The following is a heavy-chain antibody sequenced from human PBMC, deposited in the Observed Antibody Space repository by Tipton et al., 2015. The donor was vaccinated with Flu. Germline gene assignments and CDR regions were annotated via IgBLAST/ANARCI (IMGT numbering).Heavy chain of an antibody. CDR2: IYYSGST. J-gene: IGHJ4*02. CDR3: ARGDCSSTSCLDY. V-gene: IGHV4-61*01. CDR1: GYSISSGYY. Sequence: GLVKPSETLSLTCTVSGYSISSGYYWGWIRQPPGKGLEWIGYIYYSGSTNYNPSLKSRVTISVDTSKNQFSLKLSSVTAADTAVYYCARGDCSSTSCLDYWGQGTLVTVSS. D-gene: IGHD2-2*01.